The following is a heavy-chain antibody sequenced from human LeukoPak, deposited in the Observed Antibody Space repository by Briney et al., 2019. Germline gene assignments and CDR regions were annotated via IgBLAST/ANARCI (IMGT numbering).Heavy chain of an antibody. CDR2: IYHSGST. V-gene: IGHV4-30-2*01. CDR3: AREVVRGVPRYFDL. D-gene: IGHD3-10*01. CDR1: GGSISSGGYS. J-gene: IGHJ2*01. Sequence: SETLSLTCAVSGGSISSGGYSWSWIRQPPGKGLEWIGYIYHSGSTYYNPSLKSRVTISVDRSKNQFSLKLSSVTAADTAVYCCAREVVRGVPRYFDLWGRGTLVTVSS.